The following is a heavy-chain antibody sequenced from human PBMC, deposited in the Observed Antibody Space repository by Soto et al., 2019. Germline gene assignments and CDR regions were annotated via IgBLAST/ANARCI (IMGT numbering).Heavy chain of an antibody. Sequence: QPGGSLRLSCAASGFTFSSYGMHWVRQAPGKGLEWVAVIWYDGSNKYYADSVKGRFTISRDNSKNTLYLQMNSLRAEDTAVYYCARDRSGYYLFDYWGQGTLVTVSS. J-gene: IGHJ4*02. CDR1: GFTFSSYG. CDR3: ARDRSGYYLFDY. D-gene: IGHD3-22*01. CDR2: IWYDGSNK. V-gene: IGHV3-33*01.